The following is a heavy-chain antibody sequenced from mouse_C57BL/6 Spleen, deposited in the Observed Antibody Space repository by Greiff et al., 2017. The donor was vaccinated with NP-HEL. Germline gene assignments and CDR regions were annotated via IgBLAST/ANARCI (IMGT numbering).Heavy chain of an antibody. CDR3: ANYYGSRAMDY. V-gene: IGHV1-19*01. Sequence: EVQLQQSGPVLVKPGASVKMSCKASGYTFTDYYMNWVKQSHGKSLEWIGVINPYNGGTSYNQKFKGKATLTVGKSSSTAYMELNSLTSEDSAVYYCANYYGSRAMDYWGQGTSVTVSS. CDR2: INPYNGGT. D-gene: IGHD1-1*01. CDR1: GYTFTDYY. J-gene: IGHJ4*01.